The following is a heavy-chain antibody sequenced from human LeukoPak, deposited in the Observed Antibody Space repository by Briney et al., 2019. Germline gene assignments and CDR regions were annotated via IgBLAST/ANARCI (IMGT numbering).Heavy chain of an antibody. V-gene: IGHV3-21*01. CDR2: IRGSGNYI. CDR1: GFTFISYS. Sequence: GALRLSCAASGFTFISYSMNWVRQAPGKGLEWVSSIRGSGNYIYYADSVKGRFTISRDNAKNSLYLQIDSLRAEDTAVYYCARDTCSSVNCYTFDYWGQGTLVTVSS. D-gene: IGHD2-2*01. CDR3: ARDTCSSVNCYTFDY. J-gene: IGHJ4*02.